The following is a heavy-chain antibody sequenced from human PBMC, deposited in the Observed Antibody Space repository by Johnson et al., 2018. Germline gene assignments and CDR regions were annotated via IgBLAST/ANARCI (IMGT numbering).Heavy chain of an antibody. CDR3: ARDNLYDYDSSAYYFGGYFQH. CDR1: GFTFSSYS. D-gene: IGHD3-22*01. CDR2: ISSSSRYI. V-gene: IGHV3-21*01. J-gene: IGHJ1*01. Sequence: VQLVESGGGPVKPGGSLRLSCAASGFTFSSYSMNWVRQAPGKGLEWVSSISSSSRYIYYADSGKGRFTISRDNAKNSLYLQMNSLRAEDTAVYYRARDNLYDYDSSAYYFGGYFQHWGQGTLVTVSS.